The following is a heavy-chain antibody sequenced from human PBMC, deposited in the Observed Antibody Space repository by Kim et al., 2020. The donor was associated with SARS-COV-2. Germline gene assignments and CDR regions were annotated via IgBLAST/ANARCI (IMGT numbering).Heavy chain of an antibody. V-gene: IGHV1-69*01. CDR3: AREGDRNGGY. Sequence: TANYAQKFQGRVTIPADESTSTAYMELSSLRSEDTAVYYCAREGDRNGGYWGQGTLVTVSS. CDR2: TA. D-gene: IGHD3-16*01. J-gene: IGHJ4*02.